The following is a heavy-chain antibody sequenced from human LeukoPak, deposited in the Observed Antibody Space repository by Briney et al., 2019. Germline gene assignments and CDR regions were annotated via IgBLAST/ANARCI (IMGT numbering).Heavy chain of an antibody. D-gene: IGHD3-16*01. Sequence: PSETLSLTCTVSGDSINAFYWSWIRQPPGKGLEWIGYISNSGSSGSTNCNPSLKSRVTISADMSKIHFSLRLNSVTAADTAVYYCARFSGGTSRVDYWGQGTLVTVSS. CDR1: GDSINAFY. V-gene: IGHV4-59*01. J-gene: IGHJ4*02. CDR2: ISNSGSSGST. CDR3: ARFSGGTSRVDY.